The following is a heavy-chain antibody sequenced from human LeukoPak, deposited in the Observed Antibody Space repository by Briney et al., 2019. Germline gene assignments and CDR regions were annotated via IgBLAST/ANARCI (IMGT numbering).Heavy chain of an antibody. V-gene: IGHV3-23*01. J-gene: IGHJ4*02. D-gene: IGHD3-9*01. Sequence: PGGSLRLSCAASGFSFSSHAMSWVRQAPGKGLEWVSSISGSGGSSAYADSVKGRFTISRDSSKNTLYLQMNSLRAEDTAVHYCAKGGAYDLLTGSDFGHWGQGTLVTVSS. CDR1: GFSFSSHA. CDR2: ISGSGGSS. CDR3: AKGGAYDLLTGSDFGH.